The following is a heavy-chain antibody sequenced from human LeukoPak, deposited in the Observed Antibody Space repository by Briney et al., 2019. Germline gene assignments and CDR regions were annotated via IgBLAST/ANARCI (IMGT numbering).Heavy chain of an antibody. CDR1: GGSISSYY. CDR2: IYYSGST. Sequence: PSETLSLTCTVSGGSISSYYWSWIRQPPGKGLEWIGYIYYSGSTNYNPSLKSRVTISVDTSKNQFSLKLSSVTAADTAVYYCARDGGRSSLAMDYWGQGTLVTVSS. V-gene: IGHV4-59*01. J-gene: IGHJ4*02. D-gene: IGHD1-26*01. CDR3: ARDGGRSSLAMDY.